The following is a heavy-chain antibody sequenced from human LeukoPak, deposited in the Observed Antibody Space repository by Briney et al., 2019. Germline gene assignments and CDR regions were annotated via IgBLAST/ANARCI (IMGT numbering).Heavy chain of an antibody. CDR1: GFIVSSNY. CDR3: AKDVVYCSSTSCYPDHFDY. V-gene: IGHV3-53*05. D-gene: IGHD2-2*01. CDR2: IHNDGST. Sequence: PGGSLRLSCAASGFIVSSNYMTWVRQAPGEGLEWVSVIHNDGSTYYTDSVKGRFTISRDNSKNTLYLQMNSLRAEDTAVYYCAKDVVYCSSTSCYPDHFDYWGQGTLVTVSS. J-gene: IGHJ4*02.